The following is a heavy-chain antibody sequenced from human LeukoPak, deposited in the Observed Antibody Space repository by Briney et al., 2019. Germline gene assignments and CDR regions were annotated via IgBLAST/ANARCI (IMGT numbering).Heavy chain of an antibody. J-gene: IGHJ6*03. Sequence: SETLSLTCTVSGGSISSYYWSWIRQPAGKGLEWIGRIYTSGSTNYNPSLKSRVTMSVDTPKNQFSLKLSSVAAADTAVYYCARGLFDGSGSYYSRYYYYYMDVWGKGTTVTISS. V-gene: IGHV4-4*07. CDR1: GGSISSYY. CDR3: ARGLFDGSGSYYSRYYYYYMDV. CDR2: IYTSGST. D-gene: IGHD3-10*01.